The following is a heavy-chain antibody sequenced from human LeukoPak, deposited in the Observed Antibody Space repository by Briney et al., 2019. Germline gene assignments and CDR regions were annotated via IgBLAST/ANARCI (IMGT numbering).Heavy chain of an antibody. CDR2: MSPNSGDT. V-gene: IGHV1-8*01. CDR3: ARGPPNWGYDY. CDR1: GYTFPSYD. J-gene: IGHJ4*02. D-gene: IGHD7-27*01. Sequence: ASVKVSFKASGYTFPSYDFNWVRQATGQRPEWMGWMSPNSGDTGYAQKFQDRVTMTRNTSISTAYMELSSPRSDDTAVYYCARGPPNWGYDYWGPGTLVTVSS.